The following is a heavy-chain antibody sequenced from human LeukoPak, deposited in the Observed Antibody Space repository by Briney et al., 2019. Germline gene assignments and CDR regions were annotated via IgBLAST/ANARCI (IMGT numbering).Heavy chain of an antibody. CDR2: ISWNSGSI. D-gene: IGHD3-16*02. CDR3: AKRSYRYNYFDY. J-gene: IGHJ4*02. CDR1: GFTFDDYA. V-gene: IGHV3-9*01. Sequence: PGRSLRLSCAASGFTFDDYAMHWVRRAPGKGLEWVSGISWNSGSIGYADSVKGRFTISRDNAKNSLYLQMNSLRAEDTALYYCAKRSYRYNYFDYWGQGTLVTVSS.